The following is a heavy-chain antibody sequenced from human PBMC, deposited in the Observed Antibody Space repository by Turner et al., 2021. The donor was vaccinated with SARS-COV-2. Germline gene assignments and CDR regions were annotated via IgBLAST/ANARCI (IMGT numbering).Heavy chain of an antibody. D-gene: IGHD3-9*01. Sequence: QVQLQESGPGLVKPSQTLSLTCPVPGDSISGYYWSWIRQPAGKGLEWIGRMYTSGSTNYNPSLKSRVTMSLDSSKNQFYLKLNSVTAADTAMYYCARSGTGRYFDWLLLIDYWGQGTLVTVSS. CDR1: GDSISGYY. J-gene: IGHJ4*02. V-gene: IGHV4-4*07. CDR3: ARSGTGRYFDWLLLIDY. CDR2: MYTSGST.